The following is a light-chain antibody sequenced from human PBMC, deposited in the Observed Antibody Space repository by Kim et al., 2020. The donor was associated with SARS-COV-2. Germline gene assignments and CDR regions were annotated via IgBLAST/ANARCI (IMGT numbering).Light chain of an antibody. J-gene: IGKJ2*03. CDR3: MQALQTPPS. CDR2: LAS. Sequence: EPSSISCRSSQSLLHNNAYNYLEWYLQKPGQSPQLLMFLASNRASGVPDRFSGSGSGTDFTLKISRVEADDVGIYYCMQALQTPPSFGQGTKLEI. CDR1: QSLLHNNAYNY. V-gene: IGKV2-28*01.